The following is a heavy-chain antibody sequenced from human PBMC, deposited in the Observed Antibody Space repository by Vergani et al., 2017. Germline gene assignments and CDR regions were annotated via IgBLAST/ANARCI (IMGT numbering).Heavy chain of an antibody. CDR1: GFTFSSYW. CDR3: ARGEGIFSSGTDFDY. J-gene: IGHJ4*02. CDR2: IKQDGSEK. V-gene: IGHV3-7*04. Sequence: EVQLVESGGGLVQPGGSLRLSCAASGFTFSSYWMSWVRQAPGKGLEWVANIKQDGSEKYYVDSVKGRFTISRDNAKNSLYLQMNSLRAEDTAVYYCARGEGIFSSGTDFDYWGQGTLVTVSS. D-gene: IGHD3-22*01.